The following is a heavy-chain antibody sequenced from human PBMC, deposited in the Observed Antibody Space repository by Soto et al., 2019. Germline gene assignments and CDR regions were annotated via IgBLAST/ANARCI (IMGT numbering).Heavy chain of an antibody. J-gene: IGHJ5*02. D-gene: IGHD3-16*02. CDR1: GFTFSDYY. V-gene: IGHV3-11*01. Sequence: GGSLRLSCAASGFTFSDYYMSWIRQAPGKGLEWLSYISGSGSTIYYADSVKGRFTISRDNAKSSLYLQMNSLTVDDTAVYYCASTDYIWGNYRYSLWRGFDPWGQGTLVTVSS. CDR3: ASTDYIWGNYRYSLWRGFDP. CDR2: ISGSGSTI.